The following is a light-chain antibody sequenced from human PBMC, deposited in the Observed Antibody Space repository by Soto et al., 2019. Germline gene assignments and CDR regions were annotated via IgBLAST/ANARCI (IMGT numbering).Light chain of an antibody. Sequence: EIVLTQSPGTLSLSPGERDTLSCRASQSVSSSYLAWYQQKPGQAPGLLIYGASGSATGIPDRFSGSGSGTDFPLTISRLEPEDFAVYYCQQYVSSPPMYTFGQGTKLEIK. V-gene: IGKV3-20*01. J-gene: IGKJ2*01. CDR3: QQYVSSPPMYT. CDR1: QSVSSSY. CDR2: GAS.